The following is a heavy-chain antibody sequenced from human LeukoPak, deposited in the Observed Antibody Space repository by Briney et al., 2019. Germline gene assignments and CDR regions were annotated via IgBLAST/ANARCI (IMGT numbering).Heavy chain of an antibody. Sequence: GGSLRLSCAASGFTFSSYSMNWVRQAPGKGLEWVSSISSSSSYIYYADSVKGRFTISRDNAKNSLYLQMNSLRAEDTAVYYCARSPYCSSTSCYGINWFDPWGQGTLVTVSS. CDR1: GFTFSSYS. D-gene: IGHD2-2*01. J-gene: IGHJ5*02. CDR3: ARSPYCSSTSCYGINWFDP. CDR2: ISSSSSYI. V-gene: IGHV3-21*01.